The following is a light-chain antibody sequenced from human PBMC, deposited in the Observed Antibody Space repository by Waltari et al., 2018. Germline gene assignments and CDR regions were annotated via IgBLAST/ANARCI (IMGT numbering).Light chain of an antibody. J-gene: IGKJ1*01. Sequence: AIRMTQSPSSFSASTGDRVTLTCRASQGISSYLAWYQQKPGKAPKLLIYAASTLQSGVPSRFSGSGSGTDFTLTISCLQSEDFATYYCQQYYSYPPRGTFGQGTKVEIK. CDR2: AAS. V-gene: IGKV1-8*01. CDR1: QGISSY. CDR3: QQYYSYPPRGT.